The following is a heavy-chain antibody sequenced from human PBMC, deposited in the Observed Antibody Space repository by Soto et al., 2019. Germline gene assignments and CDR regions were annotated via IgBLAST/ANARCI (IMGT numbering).Heavy chain of an antibody. D-gene: IGHD2-8*01. CDR1: GGSFSGYY. Sequence: SETLSLTCAVYGGSFSGYYWTWIRQPPGKGLEWIGEINHRGNTNYNPSPKSRVTISVDTSKNQFSLKLTSVTAADTAVYYCARQEVPQWFTKGYYGMDVWDQGTTVTVSS. CDR2: INHRGNT. V-gene: IGHV4-34*01. CDR3: ARQEVPQWFTKGYYGMDV. J-gene: IGHJ6*02.